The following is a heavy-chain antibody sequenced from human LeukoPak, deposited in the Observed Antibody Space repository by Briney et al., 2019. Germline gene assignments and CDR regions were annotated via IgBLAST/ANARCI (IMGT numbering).Heavy chain of an antibody. J-gene: IGHJ5*02. Sequence: ASVKVSCKASGYTFTSYDINWVRQATGQGLEWMGWMNPNSGNTGYAQKFQGRVTMTRNTSISTAYMELSSLRSEDTAVYYCARGRRAYSGFDPWGQGTLVTVTS. CDR1: GYTFTSYD. V-gene: IGHV1-8*01. CDR2: MNPNSGNT. D-gene: IGHD4-11*01. CDR3: ARGRRAYSGFDP.